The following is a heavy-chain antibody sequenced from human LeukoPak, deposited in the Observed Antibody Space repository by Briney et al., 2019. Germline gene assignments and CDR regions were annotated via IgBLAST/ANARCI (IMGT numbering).Heavy chain of an antibody. CDR2: ISGSGGST. V-gene: IGHV3-23*01. D-gene: IGHD1-26*01. J-gene: IGHJ4*02. Sequence: GGSLRLSCAASGFTFSSYATSWVRQAPGKGLEWVSAISGSGGSTYYADSVKGRFTISRDNSKNTLYLQMNSLRAEDTAVYYCAKQWELPRQYFDYWGQGTLVTVSS. CDR1: GFTFSSYA. CDR3: AKQWELPRQYFDY.